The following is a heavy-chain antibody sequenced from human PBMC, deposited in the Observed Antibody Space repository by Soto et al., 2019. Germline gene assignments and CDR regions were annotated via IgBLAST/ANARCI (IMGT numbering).Heavy chain of an antibody. CDR3: ACAVDRDKWLQPNMEFNWFDP. D-gene: IGHD5-12*01. CDR1: GGTFSSYA. J-gene: IGHJ5*02. V-gene: IGHV1-69*12. Sequence: QVQLVXSGAEVKKPGSSVKVSCKASGGTFSSYAISWVRQAPGQGLEWMGGIIPIFGTANYAQKFQGRVKITENEATSTAYLERSGLRSGDTAVFYCACAVDRDKWLQPNMEFNWFDPWGQGTLVTVSS. CDR2: IIPIFGTA.